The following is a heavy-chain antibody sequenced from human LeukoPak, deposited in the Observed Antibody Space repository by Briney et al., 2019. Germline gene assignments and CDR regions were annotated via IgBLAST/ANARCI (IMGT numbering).Heavy chain of an antibody. CDR3: ARFMVRGVKLRAFEI. Sequence: SETLSLTCAVYGGSFSGYYWSWIRQPPGKGLEWIGEINHSGSTNYNPSLKSRVTISVDTSKNQFSLKLSSVTAADTAVYYCARFMVRGVKLRAFEIWGQGTMVTVSS. J-gene: IGHJ3*02. CDR2: INHSGST. D-gene: IGHD3-10*01. V-gene: IGHV4-34*01. CDR1: GGSFSGYY.